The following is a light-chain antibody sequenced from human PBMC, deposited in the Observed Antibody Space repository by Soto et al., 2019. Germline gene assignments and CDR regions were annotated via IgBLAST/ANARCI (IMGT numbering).Light chain of an antibody. V-gene: IGLV2-8*01. J-gene: IGLJ1*01. CDR3: SSYAGSKIHYV. Sequence: QSALTQPPSASGSPGQSVTISCTGTSSDVGAYNYVSWYQQHPGKAPKLMIYEVSQRPSGVPDRFSGSKSGNTASLTVSGLQAEDEAEYYCSSYAGSKIHYVLGTGTKVTVL. CDR2: EVS. CDR1: SSDVGAYNY.